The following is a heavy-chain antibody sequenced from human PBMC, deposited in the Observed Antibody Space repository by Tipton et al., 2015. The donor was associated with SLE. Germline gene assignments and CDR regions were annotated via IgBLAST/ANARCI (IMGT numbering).Heavy chain of an antibody. CDR3: ARGSITIFGVVTFFDY. V-gene: IGHV4-34*01. CDR2: IYHSGST. J-gene: IGHJ4*02. Sequence: LRLSCAVYGGSFSGYYWGWIRQPPGKGLEWIGSIYHSGSTYYNPSLKSRVTISVDTSKNQLSLKLSSVTAADTAVYYCARGSITIFGVVTFFDYWGQGTLVTVSS. CDR1: GGSFSGYY. D-gene: IGHD3-3*01.